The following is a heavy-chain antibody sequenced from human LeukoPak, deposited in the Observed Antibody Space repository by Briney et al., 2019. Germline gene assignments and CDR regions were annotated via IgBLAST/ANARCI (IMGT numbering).Heavy chain of an antibody. J-gene: IGHJ6*04. CDR1: GGTFSSYA. D-gene: IGHD2/OR15-2a*01. Sequence: GSSVKVSCKASGGTFSSYAISWVRQAPGQGLEWMGGIIPIFGTANYAQKFQGRVTITADKSTSTAYMELSSLRSEDTAVYYCATLLSRVHGMDVWGKGTTVTVSS. CDR2: IIPIFGTA. V-gene: IGHV1-69*06. CDR3: ATLLSRVHGMDV.